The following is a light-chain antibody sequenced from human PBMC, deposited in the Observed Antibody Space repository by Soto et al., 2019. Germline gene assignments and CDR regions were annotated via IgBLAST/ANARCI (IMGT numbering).Light chain of an antibody. Sequence: ELVITHSPATLSFSPVETATLSCRASQRFSTNVAWYQQKPGQAPRLLIYATSTSATGVPARFSGSGSGTEFTLTISSMQSEDFAVYHCQQYYNWPLTFGGGTKVDIK. CDR1: QRFSTN. CDR2: ATS. CDR3: QQYYNWPLT. V-gene: IGKV3-15*01. J-gene: IGKJ4*01.